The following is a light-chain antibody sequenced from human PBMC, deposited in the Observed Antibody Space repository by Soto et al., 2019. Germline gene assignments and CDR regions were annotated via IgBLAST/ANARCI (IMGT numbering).Light chain of an antibody. CDR2: WAS. CDR1: QSLFYIRTNRNY. J-gene: IGKJ1*01. V-gene: IGKV4-1*01. Sequence: VVLTQSPISLAVSLGESATINCNSNQSLFYIRTNRNYLAWYQQRPGQPPKLLIYWASTRQSGVPDRFSGGGSGTDFTLTISSLQAEDVAVYFCQQDLHYFWTFGQGTKVDI. CDR3: QQDLHYFWT.